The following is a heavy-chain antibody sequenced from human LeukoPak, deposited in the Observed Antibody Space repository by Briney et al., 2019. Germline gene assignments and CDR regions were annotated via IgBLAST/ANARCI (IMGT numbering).Heavy chain of an antibody. CDR3: AKPISGGLAVTADWFAP. CDR2: INANSGTR. D-gene: IGHD6-19*01. J-gene: IGHJ5*01. CDR1: GLAFSFFA. Sequence: PGGSLRLSCEASGLAFSFFAMGWLRQAPGKGLEWVSTINANSGTRSYAASVRGRFTISRDNSKNTLYLQLNTLRADDTAVYYCAKPISGGLAVTADWFAPWGQGTLVVVSS. V-gene: IGHV3-23*01.